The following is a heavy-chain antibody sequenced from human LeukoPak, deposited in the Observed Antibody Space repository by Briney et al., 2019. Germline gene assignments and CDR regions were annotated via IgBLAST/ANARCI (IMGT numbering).Heavy chain of an antibody. Sequence: GESLKISCAASGFTFSSYWMHWVRQAPGKGLEWVAFIRYDGSNKYYADSVKGRFTISRDNSKNTLYLQMNSLRAEDTAVYYCAKSHTDYYYYMDVWGKGTTVTVSS. CDR3: AKSHTDYYYYMDV. D-gene: IGHD5-18*01. J-gene: IGHJ6*03. CDR2: IRYDGSNK. V-gene: IGHV3-30*02. CDR1: GFTFSSYW.